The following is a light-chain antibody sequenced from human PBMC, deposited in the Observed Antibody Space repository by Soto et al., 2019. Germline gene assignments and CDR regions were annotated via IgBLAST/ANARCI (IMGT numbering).Light chain of an antibody. Sequence: DIHMTQSPSTLSGSVGDTVTTTCRASQTISSWLAWYPQKPGKAPKLLIYKASTLKSGGPSRFSGSGSGTEFTLTISSLQPDDFATYYCQHYNSYSEAFGQGTKVDI. CDR2: KAS. V-gene: IGKV1-5*03. CDR1: QTISSW. J-gene: IGKJ1*01. CDR3: QHYNSYSEA.